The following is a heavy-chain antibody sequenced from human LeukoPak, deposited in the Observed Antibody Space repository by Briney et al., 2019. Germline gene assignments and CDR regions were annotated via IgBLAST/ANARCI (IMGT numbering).Heavy chain of an antibody. D-gene: IGHD6-19*01. Sequence: GGSLRLSCAASGFNFRSYAMHWVRQAPGKGLQWVAVIWYDGSFAYYLDSVKGRFTISRDNSKNTVSLQMNSLRADDTALYYCARPSDASSEGAFDIWGQGTMVTVSS. CDR2: IWYDGSFA. CDR1: GFNFRSYA. J-gene: IGHJ3*02. V-gene: IGHV3-33*01. CDR3: ARPSDASSEGAFDI.